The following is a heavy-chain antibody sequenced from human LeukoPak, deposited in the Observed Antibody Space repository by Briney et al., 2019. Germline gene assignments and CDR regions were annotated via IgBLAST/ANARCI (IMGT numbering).Heavy chain of an antibody. CDR1: GYTYTSYD. J-gene: IGHJ4*02. V-gene: IGHV1-8*01. CDR2: MNPNSGNT. CDR3: AREAHYYDSSGYGY. D-gene: IGHD3-22*01. Sequence: ASVTVSCKASGYTYTSYDINWVRQATGQGLEWMGWMNPNSGNTGYAQKFQGRVTMTRNTSISTAYMELSSLRSEDTAVYYCAREAHYYDSSGYGYWGQGTLVTVSS.